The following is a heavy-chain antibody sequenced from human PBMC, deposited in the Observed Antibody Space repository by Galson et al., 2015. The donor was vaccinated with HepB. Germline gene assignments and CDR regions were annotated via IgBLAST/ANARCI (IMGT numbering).Heavy chain of an antibody. D-gene: IGHD6-13*01. CDR3: AREGGAAAGTVSFYYYGMDV. CDR1: GYNLITYG. Sequence: SVKVSCKASGYNLITYGITWVRQAPGQGLEWMGWINAGNGNTKYSQKFQGRVTITRDTSASTAYMELSSLRSEDTAVYYCAREGGAAAGTVSFYYYGMDVWGQGTTVTVSS. CDR2: INAGNGNT. J-gene: IGHJ6*02. V-gene: IGHV1-3*01.